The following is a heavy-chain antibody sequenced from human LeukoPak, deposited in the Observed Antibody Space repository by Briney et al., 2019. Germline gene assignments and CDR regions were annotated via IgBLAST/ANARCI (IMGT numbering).Heavy chain of an antibody. Sequence: GGSLRLSCAASGFTSSNAWMNWVRQAPGKGLEWVGRIKSRSDGGTADNAAPVKGRFTISRDDSKNTLYLLMSSLKTEDTAVYYCTADLRRTYRDSSDYLLSDSWGQGTLVTVSS. CDR1: GFTSSNAW. CDR2: IKSRSDGGTA. CDR3: TADLRRTYRDSSDYLLSDS. J-gene: IGHJ4*02. D-gene: IGHD3-22*01. V-gene: IGHV3-15*07.